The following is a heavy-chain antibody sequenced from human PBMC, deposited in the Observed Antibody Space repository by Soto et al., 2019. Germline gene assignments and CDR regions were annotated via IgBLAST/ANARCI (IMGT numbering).Heavy chain of an antibody. Sequence: EVQLVESGGGLVQPGRSLRLSCAASGFTFDDYTMHWVRQAPGKGLEWVSGISWNSGSIGYADSVKGRFTISRDNAKNSLYLQMNSLRAEDTALYYCTKGGWYAANHQPWFDPWGQGTLVTVSS. CDR1: GFTFDDYT. V-gene: IGHV3-9*01. CDR2: ISWNSGSI. J-gene: IGHJ5*02. CDR3: TKGGWYAANHQPWFDP. D-gene: IGHD6-19*01.